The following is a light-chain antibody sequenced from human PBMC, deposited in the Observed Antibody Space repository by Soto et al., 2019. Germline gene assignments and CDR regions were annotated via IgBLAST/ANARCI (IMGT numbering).Light chain of an antibody. J-gene: IGKJ1*01. Sequence: EIVLTQYPGTLSLSPGERATLSCRASQSVSSDYLAWYQKRPGQAPRLLIHGASTRAPGIPDRFSGSGSGTDFTLTITRLAPEDFAVYYCQKYGRPFGQGTKVDIK. CDR1: QSVSSDY. V-gene: IGKV3-20*01. CDR2: GAS. CDR3: QKYGRP.